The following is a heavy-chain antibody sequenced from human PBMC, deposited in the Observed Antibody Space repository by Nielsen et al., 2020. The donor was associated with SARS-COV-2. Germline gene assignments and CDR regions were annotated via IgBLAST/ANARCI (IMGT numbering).Heavy chain of an antibody. V-gene: IGHV5-51*01. CDR1: GYSFPTYW. CDR3: ARRGRGYGGNSGADY. D-gene: IGHD4-23*01. J-gene: IGHJ4*02. CDR2: IYPGDSDT. Sequence: GESLKISCKGSGYSFPTYWIGWVRQMPGKGLEWMGIIYPGDSDTRYSPSFQGQVTISADKSISTAYLQWSSLKASDTAMYYCARRGRGYGGNSGADYWGQGTLVTVSS.